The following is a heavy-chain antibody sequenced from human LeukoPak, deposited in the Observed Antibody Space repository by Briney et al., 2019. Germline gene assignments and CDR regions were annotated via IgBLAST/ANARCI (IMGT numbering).Heavy chain of an antibody. J-gene: IGHJ3*02. CDR1: GFTFSTYN. Sequence: PGGSLRLSCAASGFTFSTYNMNWVRQAPGKGLEWVSSISSRSNYIYYADSVKGRFTISRGNAKNSLYLQMNSLRVEDTDVYYCARDVGASAPDAFDIWGQGTMVTVSS. D-gene: IGHD1-26*01. CDR2: ISSRSNYI. V-gene: IGHV3-21*01. CDR3: ARDVGASAPDAFDI.